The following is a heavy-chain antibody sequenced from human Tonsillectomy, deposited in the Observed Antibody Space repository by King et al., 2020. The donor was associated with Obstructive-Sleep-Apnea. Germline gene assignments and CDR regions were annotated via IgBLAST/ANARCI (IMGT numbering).Heavy chain of an antibody. Sequence: QLVQSGGGLVKPGESLRLSCAASGFTLSAYTMNWVRQAPGKGLEWVSSIDTSSSYIYYADSVKGRFTFSRDDAKHSLYLQMNSLRAEDTAVYYCARDQSEDKGIYAFDIWGQGTLVTVSS. J-gene: IGHJ3*02. V-gene: IGHV3-21*01. D-gene: IGHD2-15*01. CDR2: IDTSSSYI. CDR1: GFTLSAYT. CDR3: ARDQSEDKGIYAFDI.